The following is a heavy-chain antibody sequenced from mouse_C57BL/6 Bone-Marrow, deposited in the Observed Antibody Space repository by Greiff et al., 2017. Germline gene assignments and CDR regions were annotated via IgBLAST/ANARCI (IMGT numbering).Heavy chain of an antibody. Sequence: EVKLVESGPELVKPGASVKIPCKASGYTFTDYNMDWVKQSHGKSLEWIGDINPNNGGTIYNQKFKGKATLTVDKSSSTAYMELRSLTSEDTAVYYCARSGDGYYPYYFDYWGQGTTLTVSS. CDR1: GYTFTDYN. CDR2: INPNNGGT. V-gene: IGHV1-18*01. D-gene: IGHD2-3*01. CDR3: ARSGDGYYPYYFDY. J-gene: IGHJ2*01.